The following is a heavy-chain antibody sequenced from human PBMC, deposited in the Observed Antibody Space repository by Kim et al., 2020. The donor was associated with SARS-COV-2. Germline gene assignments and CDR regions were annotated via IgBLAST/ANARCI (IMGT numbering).Heavy chain of an antibody. V-gene: IGHV4-59*13. D-gene: IGHD5-12*01. Sequence: SETLSLTCTVSGGSISSYYWSWIRQPPGKGLEWIGYIYYSGSTNYNPSLKSRVTISVDTSKNQFSLKLSSVTAADTAVYYCARVAGDSAYASWLYNFDY. CDR3: ARVAGDSAYASWLYNFDY. J-gene: IGHJ4*01. CDR1: GGSISSYY. CDR2: IYYSGST.